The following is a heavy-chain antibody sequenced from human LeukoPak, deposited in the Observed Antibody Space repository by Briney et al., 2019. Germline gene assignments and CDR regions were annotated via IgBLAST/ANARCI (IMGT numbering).Heavy chain of an antibody. V-gene: IGHV3-15*01. CDR3: TTDGADYVWGSYLGDAFDI. Sequence: GGSLRLYCAASGFTFSNAWMSWVRQAPGKGLEWVGRIKSKTDGGTTDYAAPVKGRFTISRDDSKNTLYLQMNSLKTEDTAVYYCTTDGADYVWGSYLGDAFDIWGQGTMVTVSS. CDR2: IKSKTDGGTT. CDR1: GFTFSNAW. D-gene: IGHD3-16*02. J-gene: IGHJ3*02.